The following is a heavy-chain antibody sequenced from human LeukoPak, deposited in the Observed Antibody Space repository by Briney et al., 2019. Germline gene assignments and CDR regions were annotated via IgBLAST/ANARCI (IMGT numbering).Heavy chain of an antibody. J-gene: IGHJ4*02. CDR3: ARGGALVDS. V-gene: IGHV4-61*01. Sequence: PSQTLSLTCTVSGGSISSGSYYWSWIRQPPGKGLEWIGYIYFTGSTNYNPSLKSRVIISVDTSKNQFSLKLSSVTAADTAVYFCARGGALVDSWGQGTLVTVSS. CDR2: IYFTGST. CDR1: GGSISSGSYY.